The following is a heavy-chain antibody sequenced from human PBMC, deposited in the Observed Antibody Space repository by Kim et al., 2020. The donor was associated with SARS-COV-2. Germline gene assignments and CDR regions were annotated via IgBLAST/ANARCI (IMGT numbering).Heavy chain of an antibody. D-gene: IGHD6-6*01. J-gene: IGHJ2*01. CDR3: AKVVSGLWYFDL. Sequence: GGSLRLSCAASGFTFSSYGMSWVRQAPGKGLEWVSAVSGSGGNTYYAESVKGRFTISRDNSKNTLYLQMISLRAEDTAVYFCAKVVSGLWYFDLWGRGTL. CDR2: VSGSGGNT. CDR1: GFTFSSYG. V-gene: IGHV3-23*01.